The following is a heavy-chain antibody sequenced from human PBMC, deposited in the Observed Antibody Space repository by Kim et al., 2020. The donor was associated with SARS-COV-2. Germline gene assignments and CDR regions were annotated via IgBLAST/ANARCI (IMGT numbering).Heavy chain of an antibody. V-gene: IGHV4-59*01. J-gene: IGHJ4*02. CDR2: ST. Sequence: STNYTPSRKSRVTISVDTSKNQFSLKLSSVTAADTAVYYCARDTAARPFDYWGQGTLVTVSS. CDR3: ARDTAARPFDY. D-gene: IGHD6-6*01.